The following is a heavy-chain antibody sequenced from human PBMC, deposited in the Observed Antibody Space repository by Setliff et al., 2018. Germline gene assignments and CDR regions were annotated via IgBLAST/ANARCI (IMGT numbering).Heavy chain of an antibody. Sequence: ASVKVSCKTSGFAFRGYFIHWVRQAPGQGLEWMGWINPKTGDTNYAQKLQGRVTMTRDTSISTAYMELSRLRSDDTAVYSCARSRLYGGWFDPWGQGTLVTVSS. V-gene: IGHV1-2*02. CDR3: ARSRLYGGWFDP. CDR2: INPKTGDT. CDR1: GFAFRGYF. D-gene: IGHD4-17*01. J-gene: IGHJ5*02.